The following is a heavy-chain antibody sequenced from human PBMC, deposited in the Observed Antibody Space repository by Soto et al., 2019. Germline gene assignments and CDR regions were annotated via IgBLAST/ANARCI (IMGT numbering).Heavy chain of an antibody. CDR3: ARGRYCSGGSCFGYYYYYYMDV. J-gene: IGHJ6*03. D-gene: IGHD2-15*01. CDR2: IYYSGST. Sequence: SETLSLTCTVSGGSISSYYWSWIRQPPGKGLEWIGYIYYSGSTNYNPSLKSRVTISVDTSKNQFSLKLSSVTAADTAVYYCARGRYCSGGSCFGYYYYYYMDVSGKGTPVTVSS. CDR1: GGSISSYY. V-gene: IGHV4-59*01.